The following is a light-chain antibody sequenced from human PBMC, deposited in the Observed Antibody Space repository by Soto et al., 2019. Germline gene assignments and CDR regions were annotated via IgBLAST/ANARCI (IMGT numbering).Light chain of an antibody. J-gene: IGKJ5*01. Sequence: PGERVTLSCRASQSVSGYLAWYQQKLGQAPRLLIYDASKRATGIPARFSGSGSGTDFTLTISGLEPEDFALYYCQHRSNWPIAFGQGTRLEIK. CDR2: DAS. V-gene: IGKV3-11*01. CDR3: QHRSNWPIA. CDR1: QSVSGY.